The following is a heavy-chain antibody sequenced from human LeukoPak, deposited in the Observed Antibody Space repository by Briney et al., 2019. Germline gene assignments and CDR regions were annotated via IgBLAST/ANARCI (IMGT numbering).Heavy chain of an antibody. V-gene: IGHV3-21*01. CDR3: ARDLPYHPIDY. CDR2: ISSSSSYI. CDR1: GFTFSSYS. Sequence: GGSLRLSCSASGFTFSSYSMDWVRPAPGKGLEWVSSISSSSSYIYYADSVKGRFTISRDNAKNSLYLQMNSLRAEDTAVYYCARDLPYHPIDYWGQGTLVTVSS. J-gene: IGHJ4*02. D-gene: IGHD2-2*01.